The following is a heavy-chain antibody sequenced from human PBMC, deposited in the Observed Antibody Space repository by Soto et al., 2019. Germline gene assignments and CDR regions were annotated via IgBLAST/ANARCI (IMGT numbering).Heavy chain of an antibody. CDR3: ATEYNADSAFDI. Sequence: PGGSLRLSCAAYGFTFSEYYMSWIRQAPGKGLEWLSYISGSNTYTDYADSVKGRFTISRDNAKNSLYLQMNSLRADDTAVYYCATEYNADSAFDIWGQGTMVTVSS. CDR2: ISGSNTYT. J-gene: IGHJ3*02. CDR1: GFTFSEYY. V-gene: IGHV3-11*06. D-gene: IGHD1-1*01.